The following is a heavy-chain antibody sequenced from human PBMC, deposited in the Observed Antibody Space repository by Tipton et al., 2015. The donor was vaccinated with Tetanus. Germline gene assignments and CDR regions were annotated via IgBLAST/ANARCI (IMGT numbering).Heavy chain of an antibody. CDR2: IYYSGST. J-gene: IGHJ4*02. CDR1: GGSISSYY. V-gene: IGHV4-59*01. D-gene: IGHD2-15*01. Sequence: PGLVKPSETLSLTCTASGGSISSYYWSWIRQPPGKGLERIGYIYYSGSTNYNPSLKSRVTISVDTSKNQFSLKLSSVTAADTAVYYCTKTTLEYCSGGSCYSDAYYLDYWGQGTLAAVSS. CDR3: TKTTLEYCSGGSCYSDAYYLDY.